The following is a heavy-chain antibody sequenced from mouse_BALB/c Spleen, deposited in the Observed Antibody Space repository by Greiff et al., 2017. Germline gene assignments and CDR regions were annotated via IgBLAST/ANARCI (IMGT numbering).Heavy chain of an antibody. CDR1: GYAFTNYL. Sequence: LVESGAELVRPGTSVKVSCKASGYAFTNYLIEWVKQRPGQGLEWIGVINPGSGGTNYNEKFKGKATLTADKSSSTAYMQLSSLTSDDSAVYFCARSGDFSWFAYWGQGTLVTVSA. J-gene: IGHJ3*01. D-gene: IGHD3-1*01. V-gene: IGHV1-54*03. CDR2: INPGSGGT. CDR3: ARSGDFSWFAY.